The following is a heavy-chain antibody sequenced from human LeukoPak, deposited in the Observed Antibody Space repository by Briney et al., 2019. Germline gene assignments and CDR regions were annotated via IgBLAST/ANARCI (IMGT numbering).Heavy chain of an antibody. CDR2: ISGTGGST. D-gene: IGHD6-19*01. J-gene: IGHJ5*02. CDR3: ARDSSGWYHWFDP. Sequence: GGSLRLSCAASGFTFSTYAMTWVRQAPGKGLEWVSLISGTGGSTYYADSVKGRFTISRDNSKNTLYLQMNSLRAEDTAVYYCARDSSGWYHWFDPWGQGTLVTVSS. V-gene: IGHV3-23*01. CDR1: GFTFSTYA.